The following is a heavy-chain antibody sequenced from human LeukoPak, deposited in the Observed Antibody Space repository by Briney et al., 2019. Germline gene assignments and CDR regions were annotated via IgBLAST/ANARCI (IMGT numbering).Heavy chain of an antibody. Sequence: GGSLRLSCAASGFTFSSYWMSWVRQAPGKGLEWVANIKQDGSEKYYVDPVKGRFTISRDNAKNSLYLQMNSLRAEDTAVYYCARVRWLQLTAEATLNWFDPWGQGTLVTVSS. J-gene: IGHJ5*02. V-gene: IGHV3-7*01. D-gene: IGHD6-13*01. CDR3: ARVRWLQLTAEATLNWFDP. CDR2: IKQDGSEK. CDR1: GFTFSSYW.